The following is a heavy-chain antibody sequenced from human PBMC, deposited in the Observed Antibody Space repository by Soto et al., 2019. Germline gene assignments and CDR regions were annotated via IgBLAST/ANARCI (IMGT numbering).Heavy chain of an antibody. CDR3: AVAGEYSSSYDYYYYIAV. V-gene: IGHV1-18*01. CDR2: ISAYNGNT. D-gene: IGHD6-6*01. CDR1: GYTFTSYG. Sequence: QVQLVQSGAEVKKPGASVKVSCKASGYTFTSYGISWVRQAPGQGLEWMGWISAYNGNTNYAQKLQGRVTMTTDTSTSKAYMELRSVRSDDTAVYDCAVAGEYSSSYDYYYYIAVWGKGTTVTVAS. J-gene: IGHJ6*03.